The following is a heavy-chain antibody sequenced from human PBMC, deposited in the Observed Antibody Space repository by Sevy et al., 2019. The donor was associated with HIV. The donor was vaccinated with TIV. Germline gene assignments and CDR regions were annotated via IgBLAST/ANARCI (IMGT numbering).Heavy chain of an antibody. CDR2: ISGTGDYP. CDR3: AKKMGGGSGMAFLVDY. J-gene: IGHJ4*02. V-gene: IGHV3-23*01. CDR1: GFTFSSFA. D-gene: IGHD5-18*01. Sequence: GGSLRLSCAASGFTFSSFAMGWVRQAPGKGLDWISVISGTGDYPYYADSVKGRFTISRDNSKKTLFLQMNSLRAEDTAIFYCAKKMGGGSGMAFLVDYWGQGTLVTVSS.